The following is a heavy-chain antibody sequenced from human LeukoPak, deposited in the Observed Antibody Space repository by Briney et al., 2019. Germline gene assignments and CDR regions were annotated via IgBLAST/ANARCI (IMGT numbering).Heavy chain of an antibody. J-gene: IGHJ4*02. CDR3: ARHGNYDFWSGYPPDY. D-gene: IGHD3-3*01. CDR1: GHTFNNYW. Sequence: GESLKISCKGSGHTFNNYWIAWVRQMPGKGLEWMGIIYPIDSETRYSPSFQGQVTISADKSISTAYLQWSSLKASDTAMYYCARHGNYDFWSGYPPDYWGQGTLVTVSS. CDR2: IYPIDSET. V-gene: IGHV5-51*01.